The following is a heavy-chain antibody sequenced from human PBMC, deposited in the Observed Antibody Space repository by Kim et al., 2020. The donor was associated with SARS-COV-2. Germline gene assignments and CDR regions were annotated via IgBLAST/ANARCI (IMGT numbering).Heavy chain of an antibody. D-gene: IGHD3-16*01. CDR1: GFTFRNYG. J-gene: IGHJ1*01. Sequence: GGSLRLSCAASGFTFRNYGMSWVRQAPGKGLEWVTCITGSGDVTVYADSVKGRFTTSRDNSKTTVYLQMNTLAAEDTAIYFCAKTVISGGCAYYDIWCQG. V-gene: IGHV3-23*01. CDR2: ITGSGDVT. CDR3: AKTVISGGCAYYDI.